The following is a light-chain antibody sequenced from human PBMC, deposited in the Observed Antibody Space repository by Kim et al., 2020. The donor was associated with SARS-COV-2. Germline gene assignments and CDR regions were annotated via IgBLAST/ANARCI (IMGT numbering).Light chain of an antibody. V-gene: IGKV3-20*01. CDR3: QQFGSSPPYS. Sequence: SPCERATLSCRASQTVINNYLAWYQQKPGQAPRLLVYGAATRATGIPDRFSGSGSGTDFTLTINKVEPEDFAVYYCQQFGSSPPYSFGQGTKLEI. CDR1: QTVINNY. J-gene: IGKJ2*03. CDR2: GAA.